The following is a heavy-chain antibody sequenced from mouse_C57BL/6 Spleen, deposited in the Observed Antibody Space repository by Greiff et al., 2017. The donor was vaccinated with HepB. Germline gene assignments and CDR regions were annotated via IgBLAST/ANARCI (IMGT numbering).Heavy chain of an antibody. CDR1: GFTFSSYA. V-gene: IGHV5-4*03. Sequence: EVKLVESGGGLVKPGGSLKLSCAASGFTFSSYAMSWVRQTPEKRLEWVATISDGGSYTYYPDNVKGRFTISRDNAKNNLYLQMSHLKSEDTAMYYCARNGDYFDNWGQGTTLTVSS. CDR2: ISDGGSYT. J-gene: IGHJ2*01. CDR3: ARNGDYFDN.